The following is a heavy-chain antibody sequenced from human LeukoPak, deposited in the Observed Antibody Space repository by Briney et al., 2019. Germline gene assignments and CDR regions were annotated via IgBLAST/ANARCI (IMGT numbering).Heavy chain of an antibody. CDR1: GFTFSSYG. J-gene: IGHJ3*02. D-gene: IGHD2-2*01. V-gene: IGHV3-30*02. CDR3: ARAFIVVVPAAREWGAFDI. Sequence: PGGSLRLSCAASGFTFSSYGMHWVRQAPGKGLEWVAFIRYDGSNKYYADSVKGRFTISRDNSKNTLYLQMNSLRAEDTAVYYCARAFIVVVPAAREWGAFDIWGQGTMVTVSS. CDR2: IRYDGSNK.